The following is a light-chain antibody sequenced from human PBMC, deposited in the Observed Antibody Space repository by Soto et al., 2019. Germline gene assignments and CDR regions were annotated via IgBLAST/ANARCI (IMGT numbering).Light chain of an antibody. Sequence: DIVITQTLLSLSATPGQAASISCRSSQSLLHSDGRTSLYWYLQKPGQPPQLLIFTSSSLQSGVPSRFSGSGSGTDFILTISSLQPEDFATYYCQQSYSTPPTFGQGTKVDIK. J-gene: IGKJ1*01. V-gene: IGKV2-29*01. CDR3: QQSYSTPPT. CDR2: TSS. CDR1: QSLLHSDGRTS.